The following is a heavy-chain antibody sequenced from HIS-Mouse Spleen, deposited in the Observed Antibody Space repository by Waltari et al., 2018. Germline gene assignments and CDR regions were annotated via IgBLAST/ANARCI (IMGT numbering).Heavy chain of an antibody. CDR1: GGTFSSYA. V-gene: IGHV1-69*01. Sequence: QVQLVQSGAEVKKPGSSVKVSCKASGGTFSSYAISWVRQAPGQGLEWMGWIIPIFGTANYAQKFQGRVTITADESTSTAYMELSSLRSEDTAVYYCARDVQVGASYYFDYWGQGTLVTVSS. D-gene: IGHD1-26*01. J-gene: IGHJ4*02. CDR3: ARDVQVGASYYFDY. CDR2: IIPIFGTA.